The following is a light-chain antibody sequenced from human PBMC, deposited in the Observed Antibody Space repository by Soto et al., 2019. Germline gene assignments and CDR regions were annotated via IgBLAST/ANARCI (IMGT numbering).Light chain of an antibody. V-gene: IGKV3-20*01. CDR3: QKYGS. CDR1: QSVSNNY. Sequence: EIVLTQSPCTLSLSPGERATLSCRASQSVSNNYLAWYQQKPGQAPRLLIYGASTRATGIPARFSGSGSGTEFTLTISSLQSEDFAVYYCQKYGSFGQGTKVDIK. J-gene: IGKJ1*01. CDR2: GAS.